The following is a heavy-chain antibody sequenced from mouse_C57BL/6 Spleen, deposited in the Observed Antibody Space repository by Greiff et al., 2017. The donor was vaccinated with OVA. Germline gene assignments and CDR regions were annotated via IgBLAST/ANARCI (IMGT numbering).Heavy chain of an antibody. D-gene: IGHD1-1*01. CDR3: TTGGSSLYAMDY. V-gene: IGHV14-1*01. CDR2: IDPEDGDT. CDR1: GFNITDYY. J-gene: IGHJ4*01. Sequence: EVQLQQSGAELVRPGASVKLSCTASGFNITDYYMHWVKQRPEQGLEWIGRIDPEDGDTEYAPKFQGKATMTADTSSNTAYLQLSSLTSEDTAVYYCTTGGSSLYAMDYWGQGTSVTVSS.